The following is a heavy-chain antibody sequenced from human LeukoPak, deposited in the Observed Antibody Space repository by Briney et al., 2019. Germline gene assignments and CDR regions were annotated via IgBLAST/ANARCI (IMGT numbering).Heavy chain of an antibody. CDR2: ITGSGGTT. J-gene: IGHJ4*02. Sequence: PGGSLRLSCAASGFTFSSDAMNWVRQAPGKGLEWVSAITGSGGTTYYADSVRGRFTISRDNSKNTLYLQMNSLRAEDTAIYYCAKSRSEVVVAAANCWGQGTLITVSS. CDR1: GFTFSSDA. V-gene: IGHV3-23*01. CDR3: AKSRSEVVVAAANC. D-gene: IGHD2-15*01.